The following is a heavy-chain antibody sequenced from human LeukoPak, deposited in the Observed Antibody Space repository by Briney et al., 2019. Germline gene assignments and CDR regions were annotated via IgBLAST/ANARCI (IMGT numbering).Heavy chain of an antibody. J-gene: IGHJ6*03. CDR3: ARDRYFYYYMDV. V-gene: IGHV4-59*12. CDR2: IYYSGST. CDR1: GGSISSYY. Sequence: NASETLSLTCTVSGGSISSYYWSWIRQPPGKGLEWIGYIYYSGSTYYNPSLKSRVTISVDTSKNQFSLKLSSVTAADTAVYYCARDRYFYYYMDVWGKGTTVTVSS.